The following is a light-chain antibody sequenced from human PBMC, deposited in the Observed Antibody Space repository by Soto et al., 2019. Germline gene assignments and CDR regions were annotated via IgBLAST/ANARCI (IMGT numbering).Light chain of an antibody. J-gene: IGLJ1*01. CDR2: DVS. CDR1: SSDVGNSDY. CDR3: ISFTTRATYV. Sequence: QSVLSQPASVSGSPGQSDTISCTGTSSDVGNSDYVSWYQQHPGKVPKLMIYDVSNRPSGVSNRFSGSKSGNTASLTISGLQAEDEADYYCISFTTRATYVFGTGTKVTVL. V-gene: IGLV2-14*01.